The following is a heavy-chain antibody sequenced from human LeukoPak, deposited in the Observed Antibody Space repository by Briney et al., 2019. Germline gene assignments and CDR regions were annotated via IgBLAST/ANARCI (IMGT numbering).Heavy chain of an antibody. J-gene: IGHJ4*02. CDR1: GYTFTSYA. V-gene: IGHV7-4-1*02. D-gene: IGHD3-22*01. Sequence: ASVKVSCKASGYTFTSYAMNWVRQAPGQGLEWMGLINTNTGNPTYAQGFTGRFVFSLDTSVSTAYLQISSLKAEDTAVYYCARDFNSYYYDSSGYYFARKFDYWGQGTLVTVSS. CDR2: INTNTGNP. CDR3: ARDFNSYYYDSSGYYFARKFDY.